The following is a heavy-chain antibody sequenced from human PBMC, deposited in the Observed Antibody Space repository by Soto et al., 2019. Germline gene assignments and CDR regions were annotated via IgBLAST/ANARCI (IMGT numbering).Heavy chain of an antibody. CDR2: VNTGGSST. J-gene: IGHJ4*02. D-gene: IGHD5-12*01. CDR3: AKEFLSGYDSPLYY. V-gene: IGHV3-23*03. CDR1: GFTFSSYA. Sequence: GGSLRLSCAASGFTFSSYAMSWVRLAPGKGLEWVSTVNTGGSSTFYADSVKGRFTISRDNSKNTLYLQMNSLRAEDTAVYYCAKEFLSGYDSPLYYWGQGTLVTVSS.